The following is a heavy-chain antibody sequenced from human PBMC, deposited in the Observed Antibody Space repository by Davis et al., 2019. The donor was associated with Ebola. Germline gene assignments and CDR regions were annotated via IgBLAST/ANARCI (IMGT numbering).Heavy chain of an antibody. CDR3: ARDGGWIQEYYFDY. Sequence: SETLSLTCTVSGGSISSGGYYWSWIRQHPGKGLEWIGYIYYSGSTYYNPSLKSRVTISVDTSKNHFSLKLSSVTAADTAVYYCARDGGWIQEYYFDYWGQGTLVTVSS. D-gene: IGHD5-18*01. CDR1: GGSISSGGYY. CDR2: IYYSGST. V-gene: IGHV4-31*03. J-gene: IGHJ4*02.